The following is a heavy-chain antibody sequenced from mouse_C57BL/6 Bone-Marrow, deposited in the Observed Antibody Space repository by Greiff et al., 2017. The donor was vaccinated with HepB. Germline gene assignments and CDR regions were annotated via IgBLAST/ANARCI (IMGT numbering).Heavy chain of an antibody. D-gene: IGHD1-1*01. CDR3: ARGHYYGSSSQYFDV. CDR2: ISSGSSTI. CDR1: GFTFSDYG. J-gene: IGHJ1*03. V-gene: IGHV5-17*01. Sequence: EVQRVESGGGLVKPGGSLKLSCAASGFTFSDYGMHWVRQAPEKGLEWVAYISSGSSTIYYADTVKGRFTISRDNAKNTLFLQMTSLRSEDTAMYYCARGHYYGSSSQYFDVWGTGTTVTVSS.